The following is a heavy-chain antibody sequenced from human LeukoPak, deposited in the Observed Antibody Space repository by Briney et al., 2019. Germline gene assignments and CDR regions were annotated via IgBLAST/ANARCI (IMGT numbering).Heavy chain of an antibody. CDR1: GYTFTSYY. V-gene: IGHV1-46*01. J-gene: IGHJ4*02. CDR2: INPSGGST. D-gene: IGHD3-16*02. CDR3: ARAYDYVWGSYRPFDY. Sequence: ASVTVSCKASGYTFTSYYMHWVRQAPGQGLEWMGLINPSGGSTSYAQKFQGRVTMTRDTSTSTVYMELSSLRSEDTAVYYCARAYDYVWGSYRPFDYWGQGTLVTVSS.